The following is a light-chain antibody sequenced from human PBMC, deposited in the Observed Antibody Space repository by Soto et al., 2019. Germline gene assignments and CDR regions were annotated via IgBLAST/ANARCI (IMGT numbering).Light chain of an antibody. V-gene: IGLV3-1*01. Sequence: SYELTQPPSVSVSPGQTASITCSGDTLGDKYACWYQQKPGQSPVLVIYQDSKRPSGIPERFSGSNSGNTATLTISGTQAMDEADYYCQAWDSSTGVFGVGTKLTVL. J-gene: IGLJ2*01. CDR1: TLGDKY. CDR2: QDS. CDR3: QAWDSSTGV.